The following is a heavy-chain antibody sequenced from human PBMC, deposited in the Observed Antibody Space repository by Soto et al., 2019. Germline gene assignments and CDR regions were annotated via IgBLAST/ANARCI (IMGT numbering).Heavy chain of an antibody. D-gene: IGHD2-2*01. CDR1: GFTFNSAW. Sequence: EVSLVESGGALVKPGESLTLSCAASGFTFNSAWMTWVRQAPGKGLEWVGRIKSWTDGGRVDTAAHVKCRCTISRDDSKNTFYLQMTSLKSEDTAVYYCTTWRREKSCTSVSCYGDGAYWGQGTLVTGSS. CDR3: TTWRREKSCTSVSCYGDGAY. J-gene: IGHJ4*02. CDR2: IKSWTDGGRV. V-gene: IGHV3-15*02.